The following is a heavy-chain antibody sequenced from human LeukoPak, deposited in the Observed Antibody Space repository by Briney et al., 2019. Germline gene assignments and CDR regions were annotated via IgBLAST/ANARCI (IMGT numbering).Heavy chain of an antibody. D-gene: IGHD2-15*01. CDR3: ARVERGRYCSGGSCLDY. J-gene: IGHJ4*02. V-gene: IGHV4-59*01. CDR1: GGSINSYY. CDR2: IYYSGST. Sequence: PSETLSLTCTVSGGSINSYYWSWIRQPPGKGLEWIGYIYYSGSTNYNPSLKSRVTISVDTSKNQFSLKLSSVTAADTAVYYCARVERGRYCSGGSCLDYWGQGTQVTVSS.